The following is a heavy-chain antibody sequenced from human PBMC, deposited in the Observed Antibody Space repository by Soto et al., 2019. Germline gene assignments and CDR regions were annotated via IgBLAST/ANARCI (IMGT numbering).Heavy chain of an antibody. V-gene: IGHV3-11*01. CDR2: LSDSGSAT. Sequence: QVQLVESGGGLVKPGRSLRLSCAASGFTFSDYYMSWIRQTPGKGLEWVSYLSDSGSATYYADSVKGRFTISRDNAKNSLYLQMNSRRAEDTAVYYCARDPRSISMVRGVLSWFDPWGQGTLVTVSS. J-gene: IGHJ5*02. CDR3: ARDPRSISMVRGVLSWFDP. CDR1: GFTFSDYY. D-gene: IGHD3-10*01.